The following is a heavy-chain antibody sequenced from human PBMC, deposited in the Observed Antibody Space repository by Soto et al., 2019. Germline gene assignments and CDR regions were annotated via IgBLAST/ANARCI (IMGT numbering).Heavy chain of an antibody. CDR2: IYPGDSDI. CDR1: GYSYTSYW. CDR3: ARVRGGHSFDY. J-gene: IGHJ4*02. D-gene: IGHD3-10*01. V-gene: IGHV5-51*01. Sequence: GESLKISCQTSGYSYTSYWIGWVRQMPGKGLESMGIIYPGDSDIRYSPSFQGQVTISVDKSMSTAYLQWSSLKASDSAMYYCARVRGGHSFDYWGQGALVTVSS.